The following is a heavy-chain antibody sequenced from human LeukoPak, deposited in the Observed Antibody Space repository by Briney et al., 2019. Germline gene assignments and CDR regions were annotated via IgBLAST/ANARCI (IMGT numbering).Heavy chain of an antibody. V-gene: IGHV3-21*01. CDR2: ISSSSSYI. CDR3: ARRGVPANRGWFDP. CDR1: GFTFSSYS. J-gene: IGHJ5*02. D-gene: IGHD2-2*01. Sequence: PGGSLRLSCAASGFTFSSYSMNWVRQAPGKGLEWVSSISSSSSYIYYADSVKGRFTISRDNAKNSLYLQMNSLRAEDTAVYYCARRGVPANRGWFDPWGQGTLVTVSS.